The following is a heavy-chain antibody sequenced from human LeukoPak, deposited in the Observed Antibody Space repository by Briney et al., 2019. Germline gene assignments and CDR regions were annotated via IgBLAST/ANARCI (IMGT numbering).Heavy chain of an antibody. V-gene: IGHV4-39*01. D-gene: IGHD6-13*01. CDR2: IYCGGKT. CDR3: ARHKQGYTTSWFY. Sequence: SETLSLTCTVSGGSISSTSYYWGWIRQPPGKGLECIGSIYCGGKTYYNPSLKSRVTISVDTSKNQFSLKLSSVTAADTAVYYCARHKQGYTTSWFYWGQGTLVTVSS. J-gene: IGHJ4*02. CDR1: GGSISSTSYY.